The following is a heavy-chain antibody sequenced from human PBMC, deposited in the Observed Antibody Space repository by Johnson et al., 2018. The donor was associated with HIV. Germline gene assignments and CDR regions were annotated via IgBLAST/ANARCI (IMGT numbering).Heavy chain of an antibody. CDR1: GFTFSNAW. Sequence: VQLVESGGGLVKPGGSLRLSCAASGFTFSNAWMSWVRQAPGKGLEWVGRIKSKTDGGTTDYAAPVKGRFTISRDNSKNTLYLQMNSLRAEDTAVYYCARIYYDILTGYYYDAFDIWGQGTMVTVSS. J-gene: IGHJ3*02. CDR3: ARIYYDILTGYYYDAFDI. D-gene: IGHD3-9*01. CDR2: IKSKTDGGTT. V-gene: IGHV3-15*01.